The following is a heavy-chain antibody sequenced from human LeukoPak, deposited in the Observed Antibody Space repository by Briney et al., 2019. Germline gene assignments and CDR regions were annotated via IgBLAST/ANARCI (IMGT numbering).Heavy chain of an antibody. J-gene: IGHJ3*02. CDR1: GYTFTGYY. CDR2: INPNSGGT. CDR3: ARGEGVLGYCSSTSCLDAFDI. D-gene: IGHD2-2*01. Sequence: ASVKVPCKASGYTFTGYYMHWVRQAPGQGLEWMGWINPNSGGTNYAQKFQGWVTMTRDTSISTAYMELSRLRSDDTAVYYCARGEGVLGYCSSTSCLDAFDIWGQGTMVTVSS. V-gene: IGHV1-2*04.